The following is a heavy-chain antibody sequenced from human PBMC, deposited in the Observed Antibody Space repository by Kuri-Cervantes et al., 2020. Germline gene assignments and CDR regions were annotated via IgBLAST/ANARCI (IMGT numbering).Heavy chain of an antibody. CDR3: ARGPLTSVTNAYFDY. Sequence: ESLKISCTVSGGSINSYYWSWIRQPPGKGLEWIGEINHSGSTNYNPSLKSRVTISVDTSKNQFSLKLSSVTAADTAVYYCARGPLTSVTNAYFDYWGQGTLVTVSS. V-gene: IGHV4-34*01. CDR1: GGSINSYY. J-gene: IGHJ4*02. CDR2: INHSGST. D-gene: IGHD4-17*01.